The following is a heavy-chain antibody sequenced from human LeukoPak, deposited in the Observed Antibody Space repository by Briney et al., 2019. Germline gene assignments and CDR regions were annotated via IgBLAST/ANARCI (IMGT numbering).Heavy chain of an antibody. CDR1: GGSISSYY. D-gene: IGHD3-9*01. Sequence: SETLSLTCTVSGGSISSYYWSWIRQPPGKGLEWTGYIYYSGSTNYNPSLKSRVTISVDTSKNQFSLKLSSVTAADTAVYYCARGASHDILTGYPYYFDYWGQGTLVTVSS. CDR2: IYYSGST. J-gene: IGHJ4*02. CDR3: ARGASHDILTGYPYYFDY. V-gene: IGHV4-59*08.